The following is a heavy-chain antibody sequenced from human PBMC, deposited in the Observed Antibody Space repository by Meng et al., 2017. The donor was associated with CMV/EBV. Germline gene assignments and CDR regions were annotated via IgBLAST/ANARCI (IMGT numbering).Heavy chain of an antibody. V-gene: IGHV3-21*01. CDR2: ISSSRSYI. J-gene: IGHJ6*02. Sequence: AGSLRLSCAASGFTFSSYSMNWVRQAPGKGLEWVSYISSSRSYIYYADSVKGRFTISRDNAKHSLYLQMNSLRAEDTAVYYCAGDQDIVVVPAAINFYYYYGMDVWGQGTTVTVSS. CDR1: GFTFSSYS. CDR3: AGDQDIVVVPAAINFYYYYGMDV. D-gene: IGHD2-2*01.